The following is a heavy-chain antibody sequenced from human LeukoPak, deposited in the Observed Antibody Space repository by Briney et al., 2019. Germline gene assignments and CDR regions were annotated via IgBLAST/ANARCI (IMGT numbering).Heavy chain of an antibody. CDR2: INTDGRIT. Sequence: GGSLRLSCVASGFSFRNYAIHWVRQAPGKGLEYVSVINTDGRITYYAGSVKGRFTISRDNSKNTVYLQMGSPRGEDMAVYYCTRDGGSFCDFDYWGQGALVTVSS. D-gene: IGHD1-26*01. CDR3: TRDGGSFCDFDY. V-gene: IGHV3-64*02. J-gene: IGHJ4*02. CDR1: GFSFRNYA.